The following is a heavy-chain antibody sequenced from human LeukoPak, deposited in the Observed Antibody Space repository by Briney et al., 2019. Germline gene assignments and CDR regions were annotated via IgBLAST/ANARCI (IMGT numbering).Heavy chain of an antibody. D-gene: IGHD6-13*01. Sequence: PSETLSLTCAVYGGSFSGYYWSWIRQPPGKGLEWIGEINHSGSTNYNPSLKSRVTISVDTSKNQFSLKLSSVTAADTAVYYCARGSSSRRTRGSSSWYLVPYYYYYMDVWGKGTTVTISS. CDR1: GGSFSGYY. CDR2: INHSGST. V-gene: IGHV4-34*01. CDR3: ARGSSSRRTRGSSSWYLVPYYYYYMDV. J-gene: IGHJ6*03.